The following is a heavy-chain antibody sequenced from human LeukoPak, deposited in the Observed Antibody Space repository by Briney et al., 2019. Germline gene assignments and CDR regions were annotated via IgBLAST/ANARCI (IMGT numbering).Heavy chain of an antibody. J-gene: IGHJ4*02. CDR3: ARDLAAAGFDY. CDR2: IYTSGST. D-gene: IGHD6-13*01. Sequence: SSQTLSLTCTVSGGSISSGSYYWSWIRQPAGKGLERIGRIYTSGSTNYNPSPKSRVTISVDTSKNQFSLKLSSVTAADTAVYYCARDLAAAGFDYWGQGTLVTVSS. V-gene: IGHV4-61*02. CDR1: GGSISSGSYY.